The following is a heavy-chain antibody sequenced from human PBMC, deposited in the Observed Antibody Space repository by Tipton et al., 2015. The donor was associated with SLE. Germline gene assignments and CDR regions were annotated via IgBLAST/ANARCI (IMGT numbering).Heavy chain of an antibody. Sequence: LSLTCTVSGASISSTSYFWTWVRAPAGKGLEWVGHIFTSGSANYNPSFKSRVTLSVDTSKNQISLKLTSVTAADTVVYYCARRSDWNDYWGQGTLVTVSS. J-gene: IGHJ4*02. V-gene: IGHV4-61*09. CDR2: IFTSGSA. D-gene: IGHD1-1*01. CDR1: GASISSTSYF. CDR3: ARRSDWNDY.